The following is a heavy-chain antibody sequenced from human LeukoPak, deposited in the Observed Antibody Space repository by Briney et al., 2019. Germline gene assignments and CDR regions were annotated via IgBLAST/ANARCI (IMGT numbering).Heavy chain of an antibody. V-gene: IGHV3-23*01. D-gene: IGHD2-8*01. J-gene: IGHJ3*02. CDR2: ISGSGGST. Sequence: PGGSLRLSCAASGFTFSSYSMNWVRQAPGKGLEWVSAISGSGGSTYYADSVKGRFTISRDNSKNTLYLQMNSLRAEDTAVYYCAKDRFEYCTNGVCYRTNDAFDIWGQGTMVTVSS. CDR1: GFTFSSYS. CDR3: AKDRFEYCTNGVCYRTNDAFDI.